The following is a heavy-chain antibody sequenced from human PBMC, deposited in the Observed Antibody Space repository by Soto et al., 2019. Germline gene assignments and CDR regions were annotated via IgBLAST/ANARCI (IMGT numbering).Heavy chain of an antibody. Sequence: GGSLRLSCAASGFTVSSNYMSWVRQAPGKGLEWVSVIYSGGSTYYADSVKGRFTISRDNSKNTLYLQMTSLRAEDTAVYYCARDSSLSQLPNHDAFDIWGQGTMVTVSS. D-gene: IGHD2-2*01. J-gene: IGHJ3*02. V-gene: IGHV3-66*01. CDR1: GFTVSSNY. CDR2: IYSGGST. CDR3: ARDSSLSQLPNHDAFDI.